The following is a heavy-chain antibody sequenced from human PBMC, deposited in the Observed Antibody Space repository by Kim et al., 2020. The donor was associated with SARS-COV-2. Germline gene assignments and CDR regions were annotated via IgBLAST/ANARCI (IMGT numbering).Heavy chain of an antibody. Sequence: ASVKVSCKASGYTFTSYAMNWVRQAPGQGLEWMGWINTNTGNPTYAQGFTGRFVFSLDTSVSTAYLQISSLKAEDTAVYYCARDAGADYGDYMAYYYGMDVWGQGTTVTVSS. V-gene: IGHV7-4-1*02. D-gene: IGHD4-17*01. CDR3: ARDAGADYGDYMAYYYGMDV. CDR2: INTNTGNP. J-gene: IGHJ6*02. CDR1: GYTFTSYA.